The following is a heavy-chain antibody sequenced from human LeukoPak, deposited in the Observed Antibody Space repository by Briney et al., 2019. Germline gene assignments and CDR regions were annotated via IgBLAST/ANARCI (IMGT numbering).Heavy chain of an antibody. J-gene: IGHJ6*03. D-gene: IGHD3-22*01. CDR3: ARDPRYYYDSSGYYPYYYYYMDV. Sequence: PGGSLRLSCAASGFTFSSYSMNWVRQAPGKGLEWVSYISSSSSTIYYADSVKGRFTISRDNAKNSLYLQMNSLRAEDTAVYYCARDPRYYYDSSGYYPYYYYYMDVWGKGTTVTVSS. CDR2: ISSSSSTI. CDR1: GFTFSSYS. V-gene: IGHV3-48*01.